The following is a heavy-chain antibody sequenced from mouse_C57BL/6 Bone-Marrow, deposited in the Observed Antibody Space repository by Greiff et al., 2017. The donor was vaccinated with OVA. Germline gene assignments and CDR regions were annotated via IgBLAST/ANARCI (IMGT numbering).Heavy chain of an antibody. CDR2: INPGSGGT. D-gene: IGHD1-1*01. CDR1: GYAFTNYL. Sequence: QVQLQQSGAELVRPGTSVKVSCKASGYAFTNYLIEWVKQRPGQGLEWIGVINPGSGGTNYNEKFKGKATLTADKSSSTAYMQLSSLTSEDSAVYFCAREDYYGSPYYYARDYWGQGTSVTVSS. V-gene: IGHV1-54*01. J-gene: IGHJ4*01. CDR3: AREDYYGSPYYYARDY.